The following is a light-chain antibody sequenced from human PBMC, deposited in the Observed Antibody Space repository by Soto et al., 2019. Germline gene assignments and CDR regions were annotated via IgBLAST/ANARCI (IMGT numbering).Light chain of an antibody. V-gene: IGKV4-1*01. CDR2: WAS. Sequence: DIVMTQSPDSLAVSLGERATINCKSSQSVLYNSNNKNYLAWYQQRPGQPPKLLIYWASTRESGVPVRFSGSGSGTDFTLTITSLQAEDVAVYYCKQYESTPPTFGQGTKGEIK. CDR3: KQYESTPPT. CDR1: QSVLYNSNNKNY. J-gene: IGKJ2*01.